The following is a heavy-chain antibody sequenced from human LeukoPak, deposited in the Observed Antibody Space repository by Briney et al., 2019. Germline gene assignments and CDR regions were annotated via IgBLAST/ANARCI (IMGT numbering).Heavy chain of an antibody. V-gene: IGHV4-4*07. CDR3: ARDLIGDNWFDP. J-gene: IGHJ5*02. CDR2: IYTSGST. Sequence: SQALSLTCTVSGGSISSYYWSWIRQPAGKGLEWIGRIYTSGSTNYTPSLKSRVTMSVDTSKNQFSLKLSSVTAADTAVYYCARDLIGDNWFDPWGQGTLVTVSS. CDR1: GGSISSYY. D-gene: IGHD3-16*02.